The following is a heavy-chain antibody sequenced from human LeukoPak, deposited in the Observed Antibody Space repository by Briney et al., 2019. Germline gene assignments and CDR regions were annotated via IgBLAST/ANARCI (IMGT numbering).Heavy chain of an antibody. J-gene: IGHJ4*02. D-gene: IGHD2-2*01. CDR3: ARDPQAWEVPLDS. CDR2: ISNNGDTI. Sequence: PGGPLRLSCAASGFTFRDYHMHWVRQAPGKGLEWISYISNNGDTIYYADSVKGRFTISRDNAKNSLFLQMNSLSAEDTAVYYCARDPQAWEVPLDSWGQGTLVTVSS. CDR1: GFTFRDYH. V-gene: IGHV3-11*01.